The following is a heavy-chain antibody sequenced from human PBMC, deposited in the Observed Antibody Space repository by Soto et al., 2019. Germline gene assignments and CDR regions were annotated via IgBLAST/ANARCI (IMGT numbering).Heavy chain of an antibody. J-gene: IGHJ6*02. CDR3: ARAEDRTVLRFLEWLTPNHMDHAPNYYGMDV. CDR2: IYSGGST. Sequence: GGSLRLSCAASGFTVSSNYMSWVRQAPGKGLEWVSLIYSGGSTFYAVSVKGRFTISRDNSKNTLYLQMNSLRAEDTAVYYCARAEDRTVLRFLEWLTPNHMDHAPNYYGMDVWGQGTTVTVSS. CDR1: GFTVSSNY. D-gene: IGHD3-3*01. V-gene: IGHV3-66*01.